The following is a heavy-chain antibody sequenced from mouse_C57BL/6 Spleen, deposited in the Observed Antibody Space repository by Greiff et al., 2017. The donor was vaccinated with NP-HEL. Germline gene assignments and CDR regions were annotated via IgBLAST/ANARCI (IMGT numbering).Heavy chain of an antibody. D-gene: IGHD2-1*01. V-gene: IGHV5-17*01. J-gene: IGHJ2*01. CDR3: ARGRSYGNDY. CDR2: ISSGSSTI. CDR1: GFTFRDYG. Sequence: EVKLMESGGGLVKPGGSLKPSCAASGFTFRDYGMHWVRQAPEKGLEWVAYISSGSSTIYYADTVKGRFTISRDNAKNTLFLQMTSLRSEDTAMYYCARGRSYGNDYWGQGTTLTVSS.